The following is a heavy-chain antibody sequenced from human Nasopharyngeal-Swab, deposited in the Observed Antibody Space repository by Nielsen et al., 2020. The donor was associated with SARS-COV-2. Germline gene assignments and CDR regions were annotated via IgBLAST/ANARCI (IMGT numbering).Heavy chain of an antibody. J-gene: IGHJ6*02. CDR3: ASVRGYYYGMDV. V-gene: IGHV4-30-2*01. Sequence: WIRQPPGKGLEWIGYLSPRGLPYSPPSLKSRVTISVDRSKNQFSLKLSSVTAADTAVYYCASVRGYYYGMDVWGQGTTVTVSS. CDR2: LSPRGLP. D-gene: IGHD3-10*01.